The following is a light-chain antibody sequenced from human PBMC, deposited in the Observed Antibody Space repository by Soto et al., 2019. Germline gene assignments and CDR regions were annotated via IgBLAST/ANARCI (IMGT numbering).Light chain of an antibody. CDR1: QDISSH. CDR2: AAS. Sequence: IQLTQSPSSLSASVGDSVTITCRASQDISSHLAWYQQKPGKAPKVLIYAASTLESGIPSRFSGSGSGTDFTLTISSLQAEDFAVYYCQQYGSSPWLTFGGGTKVEIK. CDR3: QQYGSSPWLT. J-gene: IGKJ4*01. V-gene: IGKV1-9*01.